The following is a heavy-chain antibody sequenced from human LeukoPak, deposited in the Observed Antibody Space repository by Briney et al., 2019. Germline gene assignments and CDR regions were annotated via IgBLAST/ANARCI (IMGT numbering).Heavy chain of an antibody. V-gene: IGHV3-48*03. J-gene: IGHJ6*04. Sequence: PGGSLRLSCAASGFTFSSYEMSWVRRAPGKGLEWVSYISSSGSTIYYADSVKGRFTISRDNAKNSLYLQMNSPRAEDTAVYYCAELGITMIGGVWGKGTTVTISS. CDR3: AELGITMIGGV. CDR1: GFTFSSYE. D-gene: IGHD3-10*02. CDR2: ISSSGSTI.